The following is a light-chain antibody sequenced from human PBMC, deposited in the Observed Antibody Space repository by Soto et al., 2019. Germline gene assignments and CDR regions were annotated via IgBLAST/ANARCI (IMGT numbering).Light chain of an antibody. CDR3: AAWDDSLNGRV. J-gene: IGLJ1*01. CDR2: SNN. Sequence: SQPPTESGTRGPPVTFSCSGSSSNIGSNTVNWYQQLPGTAPKLLIYSNNQRPSGVPDRFSGSKSGTSASLAISGLQSEDEADYYCAAWDDSLNGRVFGTGTKVTVL. V-gene: IGLV1-44*01. CDR1: SSNIGSNT.